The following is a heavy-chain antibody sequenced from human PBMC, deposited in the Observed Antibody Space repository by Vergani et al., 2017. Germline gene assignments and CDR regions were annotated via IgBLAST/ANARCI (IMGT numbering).Heavy chain of an antibody. CDR3: ASHIAAAGTGGAFDI. V-gene: IGHV1-2*02. D-gene: IGHD6-13*01. CDR2: INPNSGGT. CDR1: GYTFTSYY. Sequence: QVQLVQSGAEVKKPGASVKVSCKASGYTFTSYYMHWVRQAPGQGLEWMGWINPNSGGTNYAQKFQGRVTMTRDTSISTAYMELSRLRSDDTAVYYCASHIAAAGTGGAFDIWGQGTMVTVSS. J-gene: IGHJ3*02.